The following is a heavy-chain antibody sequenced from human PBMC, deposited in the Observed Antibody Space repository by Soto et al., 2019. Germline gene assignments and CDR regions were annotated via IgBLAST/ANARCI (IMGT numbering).Heavy chain of an antibody. CDR3: ARHGVAAAGTSWFDP. CDR2: IYPGDSDT. J-gene: IGHJ5*02. CDR1: GYSFTSYW. D-gene: IGHD6-13*01. V-gene: IGHV5-51*01. Sequence: GESLKISCKGSGYSFTSYWIGWVRQMPGKGLEWMGIIYPGDSDTRYSPSFQGQVTISADKSISTAYLQWSSLKASDTAMDYCARHGVAAAGTSWFDPWGQGTLVTVSS.